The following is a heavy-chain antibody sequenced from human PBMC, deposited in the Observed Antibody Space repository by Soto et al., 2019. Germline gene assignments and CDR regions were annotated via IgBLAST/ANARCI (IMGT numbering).Heavy chain of an antibody. J-gene: IGHJ4*02. D-gene: IGHD3-10*01. CDR1: GFTFSSYG. CDR2: ISYDGSNK. CDR3: AKSSAYLLWFGELYSFDY. Sequence: GGSLRLSCAASGFTFSSYGMHWVRQAPGKGLEWVAVISYDGSNKYYADSVKGRFTISRDNSKNTLYLQMNSLRAEDTAVYYCAKSSAYLLWFGELYSFDYWGQGTLVTVSS. V-gene: IGHV3-30*18.